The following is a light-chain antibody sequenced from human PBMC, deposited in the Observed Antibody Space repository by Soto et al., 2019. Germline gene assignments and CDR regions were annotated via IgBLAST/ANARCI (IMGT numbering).Light chain of an antibody. Sequence: QSVLTQPPSVSAAPGQTVTISCFGSSSNIGNNYVSWYQHLPGTAPKLLIYDNNKRPSGIPDRFSGSKSGTSATLGITGLQTGDEADYYCGTWDSSLSAGVFGGGTQLTVL. J-gene: IGLJ3*02. CDR2: DNN. CDR1: SSNIGNNY. CDR3: GTWDSSLSAGV. V-gene: IGLV1-51*01.